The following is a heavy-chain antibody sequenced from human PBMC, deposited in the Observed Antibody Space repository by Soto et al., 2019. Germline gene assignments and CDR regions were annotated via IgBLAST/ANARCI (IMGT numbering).Heavy chain of an antibody. CDR2: IYYSGST. V-gene: IGHV4-59*08. J-gene: IGHJ4*02. CDR3: ARHAPYSSGLYYFDY. CDR1: GGSISSYY. Sequence: SETLSLTCTVSGGSISSYYWSWIRQPPGKGLEWIGYIYYSGSTNYNPSLKSRVTISVDTSKNQFSLKLGSVTAADTAVYYCARHAPYSSGLYYFDYWGQGTLVTVSS. D-gene: IGHD6-19*01.